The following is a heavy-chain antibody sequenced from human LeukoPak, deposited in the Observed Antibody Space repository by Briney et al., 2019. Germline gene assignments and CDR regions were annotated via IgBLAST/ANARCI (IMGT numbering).Heavy chain of an antibody. V-gene: IGHV3-48*03. Sequence: VQPGGALILSCAACGFNFSNYAMNWVRPAPGKGLEWVSYISSSGSTIYYADSVKGRFTISRDNAKNSLYLQMNSLRAEDTAVYYCARDSHTTYYDFWSGYYPDYWGQGTLVTVSS. CDR1: GFNFSNYA. CDR2: ISSSGSTI. D-gene: IGHD3-3*01. CDR3: ARDSHTTYYDFWSGYYPDY. J-gene: IGHJ4*02.